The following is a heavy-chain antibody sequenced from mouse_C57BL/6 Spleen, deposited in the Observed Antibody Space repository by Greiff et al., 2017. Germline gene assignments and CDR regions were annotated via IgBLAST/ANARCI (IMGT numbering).Heavy chain of an antibody. CDR2: INPSSGYT. J-gene: IGHJ2*01. Sequence: QVQLQQSGAELARPGASVKMSCKASGYTFSSYTMHWVKQRPGQGLEWIGYINPSSGYTKYNQKFKDKATLTADKSSSTAYMQLSSLTSEDSAVYYCARGDLYYFDYWGQGTTLTVSS. V-gene: IGHV1-4*01. CDR1: GYTFSSYT. CDR3: ARGDLYYFDY.